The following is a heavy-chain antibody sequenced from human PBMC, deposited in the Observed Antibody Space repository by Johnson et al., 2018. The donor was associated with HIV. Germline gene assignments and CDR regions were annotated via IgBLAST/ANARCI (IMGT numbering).Heavy chain of an antibody. V-gene: IGHV3-NL1*01. D-gene: IGHD1-1*01. CDR2: IYSGGST. J-gene: IGHJ3*02. CDR3: AKPSTESAFDI. Sequence: QVQLVESGGGVVRPGGSLRLACAATGFTFDDYGMHWVRQAPGKGLEWVSVIYSGGSTYYADSVKGRFTISRDNSKNTLYLQMNSLRAEDTAVYYCAKPSTESAFDIWGQGTMVTVSS. CDR1: GFTFDDYG.